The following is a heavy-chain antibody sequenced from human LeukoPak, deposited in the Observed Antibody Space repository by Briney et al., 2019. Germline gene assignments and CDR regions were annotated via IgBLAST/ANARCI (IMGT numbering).Heavy chain of an antibody. CDR2: IYYSGST. CDR1: GDSISSSSYY. V-gene: IGHV4-39*01. D-gene: IGHD3-10*01. J-gene: IGHJ4*02. CDR3: ARQHYYGSSRFDY. Sequence: SETLSLTCTVSGDSISSSSYYWGWIRQPPGKGLEWIGSIYYSGSTYYNPSLKSRVTISVDTSKNQFSLKLSSVTAADTAVYYCARQHYYGSSRFDYWGQGTLVTVSS.